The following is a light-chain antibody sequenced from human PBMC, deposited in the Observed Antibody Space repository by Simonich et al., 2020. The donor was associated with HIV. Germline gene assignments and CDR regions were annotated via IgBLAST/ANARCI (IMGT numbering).Light chain of an antibody. Sequence: EIVMTQSPATLSVSPGERAPLSCRSSQSVSSNLAWYQQKPGQAPRFLIYGASTRATGIPARFSGSGSGTEFTLTINRMQSEDFAVYYCQQYYSTSWTFGQGTKVEIK. V-gene: IGKV3-15*01. J-gene: IGKJ1*01. CDR3: QQYYSTSWT. CDR2: GAS. CDR1: QSVSSN.